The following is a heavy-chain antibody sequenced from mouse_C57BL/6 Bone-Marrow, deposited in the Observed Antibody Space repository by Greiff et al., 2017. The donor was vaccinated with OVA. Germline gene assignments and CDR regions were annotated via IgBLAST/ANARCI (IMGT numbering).Heavy chain of an antibody. Sequence: QVQLQQPGAELVKPGASVKMSCKASGYTFTSYWITWVKQRPGQGLEWIGDIYPGSGSTNYNEKFKSKATLTVDTSSSTAYMQLSSLTSEDSAVYYCARGATMVTTRDMDYWGQGTSVTVSS. D-gene: IGHD2-2*01. CDR2: IYPGSGST. CDR1: GYTFTSYW. V-gene: IGHV1-55*01. J-gene: IGHJ4*01. CDR3: ARGATMVTTRDMDY.